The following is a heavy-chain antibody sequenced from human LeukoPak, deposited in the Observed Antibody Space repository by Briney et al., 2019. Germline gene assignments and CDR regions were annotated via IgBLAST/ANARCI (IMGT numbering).Heavy chain of an antibody. CDR3: AVSYTFYYFDY. J-gene: IGHJ4*02. V-gene: IGHV3-23*01. D-gene: IGHD3-16*01. Sequence: SVKGRFTISRDNAKNTLYLQMNSLRAEDTAVYYCAVSYTFYYFDYWGQGTLVTVSS.